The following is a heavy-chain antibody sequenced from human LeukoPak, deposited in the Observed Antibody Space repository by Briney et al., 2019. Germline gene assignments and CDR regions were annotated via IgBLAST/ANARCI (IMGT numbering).Heavy chain of an antibody. CDR1: GYSISSGYY. CDR3: ARIPTTHPVAYFDY. Sequence: SETLSLTCTVSGYSISSGYYWAWIRQPPGKGLEWIGNIYHSGNTYYNPSLKSRVTISVDTSKNQFSLNLRSVTAADTAVYYCARIPTTHPVAYFDYWGQGTLVTVSS. CDR2: IYHSGNT. V-gene: IGHV4-38-2*02. J-gene: IGHJ4*02. D-gene: IGHD6-19*01.